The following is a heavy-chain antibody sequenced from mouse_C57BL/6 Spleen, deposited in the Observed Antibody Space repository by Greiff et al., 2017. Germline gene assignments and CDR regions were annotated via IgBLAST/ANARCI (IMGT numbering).Heavy chain of an antibody. J-gene: IGHJ3*01. V-gene: IGHV3-6*01. Sequence: EVQLQESGPGLVKPSQSLSLTCSVTGYSITSGYYWNWIRQFPGNKLEWMGYISYDGSNNYNPSLKNRISITRDTSKNQFFLKLNSVTTEDTATYYGAREGDPRGFAYWGQGTLVTVSA. CDR1: GYSITSGYY. CDR2: ISYDGSN. CDR3: AREGDPRGFAY.